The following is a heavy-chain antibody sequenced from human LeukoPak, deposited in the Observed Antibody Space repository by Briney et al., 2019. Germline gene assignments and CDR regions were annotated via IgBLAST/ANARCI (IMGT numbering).Heavy chain of an antibody. CDR2: MNPNSGNT. D-gene: IGHD1-7*01. J-gene: IGHJ5*02. Sequence: ASVKVSCKASGYTFTSYDINWVRQATGQGLGWMGWMNPNSGNTGYAQKFQGRVTMTRNTSISTAYMELSSLRSEDTAVYYCARSRGITGTTQVLDPWGQGTLVTVSS. CDR1: GYTFTSYD. CDR3: ARSRGITGTTQVLDP. V-gene: IGHV1-8*01.